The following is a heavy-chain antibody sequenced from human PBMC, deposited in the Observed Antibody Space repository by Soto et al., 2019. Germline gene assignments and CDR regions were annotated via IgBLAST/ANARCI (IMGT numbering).Heavy chain of an antibody. CDR1: GGSISSGGYS. J-gene: IGHJ4*02. Sequence: QLQLQESGSGLVKPSQTLSLTCAVSGGSISSGGYSWSWIRQPPGKGLGWIGYIYHSGSTYYNPSLHRRVTISVDRSKNQFSLKLSSVTAEDTAVYYCARGGASDWGQGPLVTASS. CDR2: IYHSGST. CDR3: ARGGASD. V-gene: IGHV4-30-2*01.